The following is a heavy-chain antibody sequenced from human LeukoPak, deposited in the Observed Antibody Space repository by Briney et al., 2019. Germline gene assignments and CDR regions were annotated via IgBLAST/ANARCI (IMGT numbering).Heavy chain of an antibody. D-gene: IGHD5-12*01. CDR3: ARGGAGTAYYDWDFFRFDY. J-gene: IGHJ4*02. Sequence: ASVKVSCKASGYTFTGHFMFWVRQAPGKGLEWMAWINPNSGVTGYAQKFQGRVTLTRDTSINTAYMELSRLRSDDTAPYYCARGGAGTAYYDWDFFRFDYWGQGTLVTVSS. CDR2: INPNSGVT. V-gene: IGHV1-2*02. CDR1: GYTFTGHF.